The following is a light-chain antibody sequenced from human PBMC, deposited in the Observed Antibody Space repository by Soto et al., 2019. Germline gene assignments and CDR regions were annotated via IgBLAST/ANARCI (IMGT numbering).Light chain of an antibody. Sequence: EIVMTQSPATLSVSPGERATLSCRASQSVSSNLAWYQQKPGQAPSLLIYGASTRATGIPARFSGSGSGTEFTLTISSLQSGDFAVYYCQQDNNWPLTFGGGTKVEIK. CDR3: QQDNNWPLT. CDR1: QSVSSN. V-gene: IGKV3-15*01. J-gene: IGKJ4*01. CDR2: GAS.